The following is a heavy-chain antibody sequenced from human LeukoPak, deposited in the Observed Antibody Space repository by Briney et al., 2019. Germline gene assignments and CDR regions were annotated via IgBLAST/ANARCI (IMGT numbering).Heavy chain of an antibody. CDR2: IYTSGST. CDR1: GGSISSYY. J-gene: IGHJ4*02. D-gene: IGHD2-15*01. Sequence: PSETLSLTCTVSGGSISSYYWSWIRQPAGKGLEWIGRIYTSGSTNYNPSLKSRVTMSVDTSKNQFSLKLSSVTAADTAVYYCARVSPQYCSGGSCSYFDYWGQGTLVTVSS. V-gene: IGHV4-4*07. CDR3: ARVSPQYCSGGSCSYFDY.